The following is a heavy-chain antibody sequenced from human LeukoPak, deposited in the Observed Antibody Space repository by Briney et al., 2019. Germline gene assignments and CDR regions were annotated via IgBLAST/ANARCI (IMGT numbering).Heavy chain of an antibody. D-gene: IGHD6-13*01. J-gene: IGHJ4*02. CDR3: ARDGLSSSWYGSYFDY. V-gene: IGHV3-9*01. CDR1: GFTFDDYA. Sequence: GGSLRPSCEASGFTFDDYAMHWVRQVPGKGLEWVSGITWNSGSIDYADSVKGRFTISRDNAKNSLYLQMNSLRAEDTAVYYCARDGLSSSWYGSYFDYWGQGTLVTVSS. CDR2: ITWNSGSI.